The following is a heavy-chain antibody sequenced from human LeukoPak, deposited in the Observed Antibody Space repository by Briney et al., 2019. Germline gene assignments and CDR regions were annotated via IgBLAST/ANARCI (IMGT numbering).Heavy chain of an antibody. Sequence: ASVKVSCKASGYTFTSYYMHWVRQAPGQGLEWMGIINPSGGSTSYAQKFQGRVTMTRDTSASTVYMELSSLRSEDTAVYYCARATGRGNWFDPWGQGTLVTVSS. CDR2: INPSGGST. CDR1: GYTFTSYY. V-gene: IGHV1-46*01. CDR3: ARATGRGNWFDP. D-gene: IGHD3-9*01. J-gene: IGHJ5*02.